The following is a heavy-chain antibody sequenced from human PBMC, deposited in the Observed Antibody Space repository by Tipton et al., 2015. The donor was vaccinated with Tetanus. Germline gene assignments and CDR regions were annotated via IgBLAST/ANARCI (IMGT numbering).Heavy chain of an antibody. CDR1: GFSFSSYW. J-gene: IGHJ6*02. D-gene: IGHD5-12*01. CDR3: ARENGGYDYYYYYGMDV. V-gene: IGHV3-74*01. CDR2: ISRDGSRT. Sequence: GSLRLSCAVSGFSFSSYWMHWVRQAPGKGLVWVSRISRDGSRTTYADSVKGRLTISRDNAKNTLYLQMNSLRAEDTAVYYCARENGGYDYYYYYGMDVWGQGTTVTVSS.